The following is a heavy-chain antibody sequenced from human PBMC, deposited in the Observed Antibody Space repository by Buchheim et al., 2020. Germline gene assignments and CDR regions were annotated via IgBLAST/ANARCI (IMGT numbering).Heavy chain of an antibody. Sequence: VQLVESGGGLVKPGGSLRLSCAASGFTFSDYYMSWIRQAPGKGLVWVSRINSDGSSTSYADSVKGRFTISRDNAKNTLYLQMNSLRAEDTAVYYCASDSSATPSLSESFDYWGQGTL. CDR1: GFTFSDYY. CDR3: ASDSSATPSLSESFDY. D-gene: IGHD6-25*01. J-gene: IGHJ4*02. CDR2: INSDGSST. V-gene: IGHV3-74*02.